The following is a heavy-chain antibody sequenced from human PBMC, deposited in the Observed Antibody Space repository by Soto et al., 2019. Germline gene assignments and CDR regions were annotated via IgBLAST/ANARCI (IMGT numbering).Heavy chain of an antibody. V-gene: IGHV4-34*01. J-gene: IGHJ6*02. D-gene: IGHD1-7*01. Sequence: SETLSLTCAVYGGSFSGYYWSWIRQPPGKGLEWIGEINHSGSTNYNPSLKSRVTISVDTSKNQFSLKLSSVTAEDTAVYYCARDQITGTTFSYYYGMDVWGQGTTVTVSS. CDR3: ARDQITGTTFSYYYGMDV. CDR1: GGSFSGYY. CDR2: INHSGST.